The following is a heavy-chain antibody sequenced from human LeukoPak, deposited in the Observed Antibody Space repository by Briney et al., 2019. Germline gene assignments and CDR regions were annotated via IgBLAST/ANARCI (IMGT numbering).Heavy chain of an antibody. Sequence: SQTLSLTCAISGDSVSSNSAAWNWVRQSLSRGLEWLGRTYYRSKWYNDYTLSVKSRITINADTSKNQFSLHLNSVTPEDTAVYYCARTLGLYYFDYWGQGTLVTVSS. D-gene: IGHD3-16*01. J-gene: IGHJ4*02. V-gene: IGHV6-1*01. CDR3: ARTLGLYYFDY. CDR1: GDSVSSNSAA. CDR2: TYYRSKWYN.